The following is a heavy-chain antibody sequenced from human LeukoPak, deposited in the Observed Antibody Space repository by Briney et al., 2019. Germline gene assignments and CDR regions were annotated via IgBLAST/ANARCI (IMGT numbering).Heavy chain of an antibody. CDR3: ARAIDMIVVVSGLDAFDI. CDR1: GYTFTSYY. D-gene: IGHD3-22*01. Sequence: ASVKVSCKASGYTFTSYYMHWVRQAPGQGLEWMGIINSSGGSTSYAQKFQGRVTMTRDTSTSTVYMELSSLRSEDTAVYYCARAIDMIVVVSGLDAFDIWGQGTMVTVSS. CDR2: INSSGGST. V-gene: IGHV1-46*03. J-gene: IGHJ3*02.